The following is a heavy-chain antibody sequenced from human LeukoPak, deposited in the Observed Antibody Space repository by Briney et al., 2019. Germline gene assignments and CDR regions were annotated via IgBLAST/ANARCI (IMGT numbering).Heavy chain of an antibody. CDR2: ISAYNGNT. J-gene: IGHJ5*02. V-gene: IGHV1-18*01. D-gene: IGHD3-22*01. Sequence: ASVKVSCKASGYTLTSYGISWVRQAPGQGLEWMGWISAYNGNTNYAQKLQGRVTMTTDTSTSTAYMELRSLRSDDTAVYYCARVHYYDSGNWFDPWGQGTLVTVSS. CDR1: GYTLTSYG. CDR3: ARVHYYDSGNWFDP.